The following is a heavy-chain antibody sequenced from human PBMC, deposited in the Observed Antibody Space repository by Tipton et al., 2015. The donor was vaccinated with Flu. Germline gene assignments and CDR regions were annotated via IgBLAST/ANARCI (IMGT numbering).Heavy chain of an antibody. CDR2: IYTSGST. Sequence: LRLSCTVSGDSISSYYWSWIRQPAGKGLEWIGRIYTSGSTNYNASLKSRVTMSVDTSKNQFSLKLSSVTVADTAVYYCARDYLLVDLSFFDNWGQGTLVTVSS. D-gene: IGHD3-16*02. CDR1: GDSISSYY. J-gene: IGHJ4*02. V-gene: IGHV4-4*07. CDR3: ARDYLLVDLSFFDN.